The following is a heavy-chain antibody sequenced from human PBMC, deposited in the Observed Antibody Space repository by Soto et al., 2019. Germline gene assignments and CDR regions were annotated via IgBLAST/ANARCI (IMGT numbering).Heavy chain of an antibody. V-gene: IGHV4-4*02. D-gene: IGHD6-19*01. CDR3: ARLGRIAVAGPVFYYYYYMDV. J-gene: IGHJ6*03. CDR1: GGSISSSKW. Sequence: SETLSLTCAVSGGSISSSKWWSWVRQPPEKGLEWIGEIYHGGSTNSNPSLKSRVTISVDKSKNQFSLNLSSVTAADTAVYYCARLGRIAVAGPVFYYYYYMDVWGKGTTVTVSS. CDR2: IYHGGST.